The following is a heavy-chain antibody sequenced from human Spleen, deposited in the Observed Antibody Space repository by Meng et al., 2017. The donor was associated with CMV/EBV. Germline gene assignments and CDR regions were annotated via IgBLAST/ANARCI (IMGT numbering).Heavy chain of an antibody. Sequence: RPTPWQPLTSIGEINHSGTTNCNPSLKSRRPISVDTSNNQFSLKLNCVTAADTAVYYCARVADWNSFFGGFDPWGQGTLVTVSS. D-gene: IGHD1-7*01. J-gene: IGHJ5*02. CDR2: INHSGTT. CDR3: ARVADWNSFFGGFDP. V-gene: IGHV4-34*01.